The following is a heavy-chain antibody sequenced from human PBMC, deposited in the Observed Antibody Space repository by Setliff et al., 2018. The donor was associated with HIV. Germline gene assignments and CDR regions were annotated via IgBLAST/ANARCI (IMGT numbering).Heavy chain of an antibody. CDR3: ARDKGGQFFFYYMDV. D-gene: IGHD3-16*01. CDR1: GYTFTSFA. J-gene: IGHJ6*03. V-gene: IGHV1-3*01. CDR2: VNVGNGDT. Sequence: VASVKVSCKASGYTFTSFAMHWVRQAPGQRLEWMGWVNVGNGDTKFSQKFQGRVTITRDISASTVYLDLSRLRSEDTAVYSCARDKGGQFFFYYMDVWGKGTTVTVSS.